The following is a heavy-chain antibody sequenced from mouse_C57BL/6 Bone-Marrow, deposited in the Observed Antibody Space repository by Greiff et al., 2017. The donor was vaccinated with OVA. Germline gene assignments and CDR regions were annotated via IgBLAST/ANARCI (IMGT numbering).Heavy chain of an antibody. CDR3: ARPPYDYDWYFDV. V-gene: IGHV1-64*01. J-gene: IGHJ1*03. CDR2: IHPNSGST. CDR1: GYTFTSYW. Sequence: QVQLKQPGAELVKPGASVKLSCKASGYTFTSYWMHWVKQRPGQGLEWIGMIHPNSGSTNYNEKFKSKATLTVDKSSSTAYMQLSSLTSEDSAVYYCARPPYDYDWYFDVWGTGTTVTVSS. D-gene: IGHD2-4*01.